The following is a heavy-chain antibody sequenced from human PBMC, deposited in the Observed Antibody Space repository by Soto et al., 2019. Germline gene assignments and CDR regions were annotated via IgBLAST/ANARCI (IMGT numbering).Heavy chain of an antibody. CDR2: IYPGDSDT. V-gene: IGHV5-51*01. J-gene: IGHJ6*02. Sequence: EVQLVQSGAEVKKPGESLKISCKGSGYSFTSYWIGWVRQMPGKGLEWMGIIYPGDSDTRYSPSFQGQVTISADKSISTAYLQWSSLKASDTAMYYCARLSRYSYGNYYYYGMDVWGQGTTVTVSS. CDR3: ARLSRYSYGNYYYYGMDV. CDR1: GYSFTSYW. D-gene: IGHD5-18*01.